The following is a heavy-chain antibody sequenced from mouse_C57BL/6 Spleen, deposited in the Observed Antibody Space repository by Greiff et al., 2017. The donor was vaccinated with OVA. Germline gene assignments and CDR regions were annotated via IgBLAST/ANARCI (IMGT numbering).Heavy chain of an antibody. CDR1: GFTFSSYT. J-gene: IGHJ4*01. D-gene: IGHD1-1*01. CDR3: ARRYGSSFYYAMDY. CDR2: ISGGGGNT. Sequence: EVHLVESGGGLVKPGGSLKLSCAASGFTFSSYTMSWVRQTPEKRLEWVATISGGGGNTYYPDSVKGRFTISRDNAKNTLYLQMSSLRSEDTALYYCARRYGSSFYYAMDYWGQGTSVTVSS. V-gene: IGHV5-9*01.